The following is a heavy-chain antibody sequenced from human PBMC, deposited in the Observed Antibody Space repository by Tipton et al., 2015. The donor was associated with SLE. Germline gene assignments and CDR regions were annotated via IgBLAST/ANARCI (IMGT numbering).Heavy chain of an antibody. V-gene: IGHV1-2*02. Sequence: QLVQSGAEVKKPGASVKVSCKASGYTFTGYYMHWVRQAPGQGLEWMGWLNPYTGDTNYAQKFQGRVTMTRDTSISTAYMDLIRLTSDDTAIYYCAKKCANCYYGAFDIWGQGTMVTVSS. CDR2: LNPYTGDT. CDR1: GYTFTGYY. CDR3: AKKCANCYYGAFDI. D-gene: IGHD2-21*02. J-gene: IGHJ3*02.